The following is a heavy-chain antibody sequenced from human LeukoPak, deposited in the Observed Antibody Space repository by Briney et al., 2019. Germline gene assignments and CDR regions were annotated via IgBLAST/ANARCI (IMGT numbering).Heavy chain of an antibody. CDR2: IYYSGST. D-gene: IGHD3-22*01. CDR1: GGSISSSSYY. J-gene: IGHJ4*02. V-gene: IGHV4-39*07. CDR3: ARGYTDSSGYEYYFDY. Sequence: SETLSLTCTVSGGSISSSSYYWGWIRQPPGKGLEWIGSIYYSGSTYYNPSLKSRVTISVDTSKNQFSLKLSSVTAADTAVYYCARGYTDSSGYEYYFDYWGQGTLVTVSS.